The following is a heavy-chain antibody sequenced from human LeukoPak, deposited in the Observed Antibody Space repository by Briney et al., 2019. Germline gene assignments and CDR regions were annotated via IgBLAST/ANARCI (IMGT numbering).Heavy chain of an antibody. J-gene: IGHJ4*02. CDR3: ARLTTVTTTYHYFDY. CDR2: INPSGGST. V-gene: IGHV1-46*01. Sequence: ASVKVSCKASGYTFTSYHMHWVRQAPGQGLEWMGIINPSGGSTSYAQKFQGRVTMTRDTSTSTVYMELSSLRSEDTAVYYCARLTTVTTTYHYFDYWGQGTLVTVSS. D-gene: IGHD4-17*01. CDR1: GYTFTSYH.